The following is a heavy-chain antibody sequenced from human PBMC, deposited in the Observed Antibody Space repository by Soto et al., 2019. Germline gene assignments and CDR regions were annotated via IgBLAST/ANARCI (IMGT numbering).Heavy chain of an antibody. CDR3: TRLLDLSWELIRFDY. CDR2: IRSKANSYAT. Sequence: GGSLRLSCAASGFTFSGSAMHWVRQASGKGLEWVGRIRSKANSYATAYAASVKGRFTISRDDSKNTAYLQMNSLKTEDTAVYYCTRLLDLSWELIRFDYWGQGTLVTVSS. CDR1: GFTFSGSA. J-gene: IGHJ4*02. V-gene: IGHV3-73*01. D-gene: IGHD1-26*01.